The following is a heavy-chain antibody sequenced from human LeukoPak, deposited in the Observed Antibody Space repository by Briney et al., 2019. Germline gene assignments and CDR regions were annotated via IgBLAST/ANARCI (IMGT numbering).Heavy chain of an antibody. CDR2: ISSSSSYI. D-gene: IGHD3/OR15-3a*01. CDR1: GFTFSSYS. Sequence: GGSLRLSCAASGFTFSSYSMNWVRQAPGKGLEWVSSISSSSSYIYYADSVKGRFTISRDNAKNSLYLQMNSLRAEDTAVYYCARGLNWFESGTAGGQGTLVTVSS. J-gene: IGHJ1*01. V-gene: IGHV3-21*01. CDR3: ARGLNWFESGTA.